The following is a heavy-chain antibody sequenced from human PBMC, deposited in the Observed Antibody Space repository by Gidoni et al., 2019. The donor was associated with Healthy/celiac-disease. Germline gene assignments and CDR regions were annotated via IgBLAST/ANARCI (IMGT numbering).Heavy chain of an antibody. J-gene: IGHJ4*02. CDR3: ARIKVGATMALGY. CDR1: GFSLSNARMG. V-gene: IGHV2-26*01. CDR2: SFSNDEK. D-gene: IGHD1-26*01. Sequence: QVTLKESGPVLVKPTETLTLTCTVSGFSLSNARMGVSWIRQPQGKALEWLAHSFSNDEKSYSTSLKSRLTISKDTSKSQVVLTMTNMDPVDTATYYCARIKVGATMALGYWGQGTLVTVSS.